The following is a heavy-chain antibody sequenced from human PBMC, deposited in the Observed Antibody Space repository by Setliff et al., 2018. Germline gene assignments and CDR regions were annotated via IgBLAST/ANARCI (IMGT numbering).Heavy chain of an antibody. V-gene: IGHV4-39*01. D-gene: IGHD3-10*01. CDR3: ARQAGLRGYYGSNSLYYFDF. J-gene: IGHJ4*01. CDR2: IYYTEDT. Sequence: SETLSLTCTVSNGSISISDFYWGWIRQSPGKGLEWIGSIYYTEDTWYKQSLEGRVTISVDTSKNQFSLGLTSVTAADTAVYYCARQAGLRGYYGSNSLYYFDFWGRGTLVTVSS. CDR1: NGSISISDFY.